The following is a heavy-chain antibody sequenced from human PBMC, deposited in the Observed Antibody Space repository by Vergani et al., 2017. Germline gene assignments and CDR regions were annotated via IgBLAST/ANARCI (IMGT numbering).Heavy chain of an antibody. CDR3: AIKSSSGGRFLYFDY. D-gene: IGHD6-6*01. CDR2: IIPIFGTA. Sequence: QAQLVQSGAEVKKPGASVRVSCKASGGTFSSYAISWVRQAPGQGLEWMGGIIPIFGTANYAQKFQGRVTITADESTSTAYMELSSLRSEDTAVYYCAIKSSSGGRFLYFDYWGQGTLVTVSS. V-gene: IGHV1-69*13. J-gene: IGHJ4*02. CDR1: GGTFSSYA.